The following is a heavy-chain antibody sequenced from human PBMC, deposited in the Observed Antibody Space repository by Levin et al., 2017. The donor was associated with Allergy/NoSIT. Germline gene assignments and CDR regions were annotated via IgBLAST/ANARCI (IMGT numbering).Heavy chain of an antibody. V-gene: IGHV1-46*01. CDR3: ASPPRVGLTKGYGDLGWFDP. CDR1: GYTFTNYY. J-gene: IGHJ5*02. D-gene: IGHD4-17*01. Sequence: ASVKASCKASGYTFTNYYIHWVRQAPGQGLEWMGVINSSGGSTTYAQRFQGRVTMTRDTSTSTVYMELITLTSEDTAVYYCASPPRVGLTKGYGDLGWFDPWGQGTLVTVSS. CDR2: INSSGGST.